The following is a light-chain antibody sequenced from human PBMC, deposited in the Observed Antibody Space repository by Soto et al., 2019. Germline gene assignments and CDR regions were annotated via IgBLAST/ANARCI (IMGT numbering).Light chain of an antibody. Sequence: QSVLTQPASVSGSPGQSITISCTGTRNDIGGYNFVSWYQQHPGKAPRLMIYEAFNRPSGVSDRFSGSKSANTASLTISGLQAEHEADYYCSSYTSSGTEVFGTGTKLTVL. J-gene: IGLJ1*01. CDR3: SSYTSSGTEV. V-gene: IGLV2-14*01. CDR2: EAF. CDR1: RNDIGGYNF.